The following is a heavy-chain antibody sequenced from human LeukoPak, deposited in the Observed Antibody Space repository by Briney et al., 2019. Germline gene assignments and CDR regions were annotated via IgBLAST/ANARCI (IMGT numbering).Heavy chain of an antibody. D-gene: IGHD5-12*01. CDR3: ARVHSGYDFAVGTVTYFDY. CDR1: GASISSYY. CDR2: IYTSGST. J-gene: IGHJ4*02. V-gene: IGHV4-4*07. Sequence: SETLSLTCTVSGASISSYYWSWIRQPAGKGLEWVGRIYTSGSTNYNPSLKSRVTMSVDTSKNQFSLKLSSVTAADTAVYYCARVHSGYDFAVGTVTYFDYWGQGTLVTVSS.